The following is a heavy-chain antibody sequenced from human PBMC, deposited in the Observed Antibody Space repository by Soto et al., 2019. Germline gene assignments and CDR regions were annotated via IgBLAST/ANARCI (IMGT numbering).Heavy chain of an antibody. D-gene: IGHD6-13*01. J-gene: IGHJ4*02. Sequence: EVHLVESGGGLVQPGGSLRLSCAASGFTFSSYSLNWVRQAPGKGLEWVSYITSSGTTVYYADAVRGRFTISRDNAKNSLSLQMNSLRDDDTAVYYCARGSSKWAYYFDFWGQGTLVTVSS. V-gene: IGHV3-48*02. CDR2: ITSSGTTV. CDR1: GFTFSSYS. CDR3: ARGSSKWAYYFDF.